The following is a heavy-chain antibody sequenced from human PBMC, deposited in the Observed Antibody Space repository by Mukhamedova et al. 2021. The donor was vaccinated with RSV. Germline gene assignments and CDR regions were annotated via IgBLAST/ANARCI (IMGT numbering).Heavy chain of an antibody. D-gene: IGHD6-19*01. V-gene: IGHV3-74*01. CDR3: ATAGQYCFDY. Sequence: AEYMGGRFTISRDNAENTLYLQMNSLTAEDTAVYYCATAGQYCFDYWGQGTLVTVSS. J-gene: IGHJ4*02.